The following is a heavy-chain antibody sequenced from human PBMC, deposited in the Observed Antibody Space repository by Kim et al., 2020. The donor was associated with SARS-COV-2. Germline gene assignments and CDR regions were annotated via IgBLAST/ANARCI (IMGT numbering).Heavy chain of an antibody. CDR1: SDSISSYY. D-gene: IGHD6-13*01. CDR2: IYYSGST. CDR3: ARSEGRGSWHQFDY. Sequence: SETLSLTCTVSSDSISSYYCSWIRQFPGKGLEWIGYIYYSGSTNYNPSLNSRVTMSWDTSKNQFSLELTSVTDADTAVYYCARSEGRGSWHQFDYWGQGTLVTVSS. V-gene: IGHV4-59*01. J-gene: IGHJ4*02.